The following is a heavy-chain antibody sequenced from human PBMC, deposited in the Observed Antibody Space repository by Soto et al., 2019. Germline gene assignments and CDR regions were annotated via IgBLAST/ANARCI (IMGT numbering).Heavy chain of an antibody. CDR1: GGSISSGVYN. V-gene: IGHV4-31*03. J-gene: IGHJ2*01. D-gene: IGHD2-21*01. Sequence: QVQLQESGPGLVKPSQTLSLTCTVSGGSISSGVYNWGWIRQHPGKDLEWIGFITYSGGTYYSPSLKSRLTISQGTSKNQFSLTLTSVTAADTAVYYCASVPIDWYFDLWGRGTLVTVSS. CDR3: ASVPIDWYFDL. CDR2: ITYSGGT.